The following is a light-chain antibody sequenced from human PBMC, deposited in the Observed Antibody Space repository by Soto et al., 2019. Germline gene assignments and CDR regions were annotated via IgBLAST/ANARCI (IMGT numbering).Light chain of an antibody. CDR1: SGYSTYS. CDR2: IKSDGSH. CDR3: QTWATGIRV. Sequence: QPVLTQSPSASASLGASVKLTCILSSGYSTYSIAWHQQQPEKGPRYLMKIKSDGSHNKGDGIPDRFSGSSSGAERYLTISSLQSEDEADYYCQTWATGIRVFGGGTKLTVL. V-gene: IGLV4-69*01. J-gene: IGLJ3*02.